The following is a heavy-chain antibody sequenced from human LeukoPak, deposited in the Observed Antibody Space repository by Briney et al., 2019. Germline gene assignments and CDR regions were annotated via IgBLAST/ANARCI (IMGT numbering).Heavy chain of an antibody. CDR1: GFTFSSYG. CDR2: ISYDGSNK. D-gene: IGHD6-13*01. J-gene: IGHJ5*02. Sequence: GRSLRLSCAASGFTFSSYGMHWVRQAPGMGLEWVAVISYDGSNKYYADSVKGRFTISRDNSKNTLYLQMNSLRAEDTAVYYCARRSLRWIAAAGTPREFDPWGQGTLVTVSS. CDR3: ARRSLRWIAAAGTPREFDP. V-gene: IGHV3-30*03.